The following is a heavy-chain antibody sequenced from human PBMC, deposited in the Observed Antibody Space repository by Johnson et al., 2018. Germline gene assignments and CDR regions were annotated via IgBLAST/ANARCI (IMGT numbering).Heavy chain of an antibody. CDR1: GFTFSSYA. CDR2: ISYDGSNK. V-gene: IGHV3-30-3*01. D-gene: IGHD2-21*02. J-gene: IGHJ1*01. Sequence: QVQLVQSGGGVVQPGRSLRLSCAASGFTFSSYAMHWVRQAPGKGLEWVAVISYDGSNKYYADSVKGRFTMSRDNSKNTLYLQMNSLRAEDTAVYYCASCGGDCYGAEYFQHWGQGTLVTVSS. CDR3: ASCGGDCYGAEYFQH.